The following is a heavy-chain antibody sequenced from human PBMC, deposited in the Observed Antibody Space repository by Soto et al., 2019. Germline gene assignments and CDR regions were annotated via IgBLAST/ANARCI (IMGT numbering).Heavy chain of an antibody. Sequence: GGSMRLSCAASGFTFGSYAMHWVRQAPGKGLEWVAVISYDGSNKYYADSVKGRFTISRDNSKNTLYLQMNSLRAEDTAVYYLARDYSSASMGVMDAWGQGTTVT. D-gene: IGHD6-6*01. CDR3: ARDYSSASMGVMDA. J-gene: IGHJ6*02. CDR2: ISYDGSNK. CDR1: GFTFGSYA. V-gene: IGHV3-30-3*01.